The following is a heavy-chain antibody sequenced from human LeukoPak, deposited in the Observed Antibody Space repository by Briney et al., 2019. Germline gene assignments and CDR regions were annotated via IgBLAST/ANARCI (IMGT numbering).Heavy chain of an antibody. V-gene: IGHV3-23*01. CDR3: AKQFLETS. CDR2: INAVDANT. D-gene: IGHD1-14*01. J-gene: IGHJ4*02. CDR1: VFTFSSYA. Sequence: GGSLRLSCAASVFTFSSYAMTWVRQAPGKGLEWVSTINAVDANTYYADSVKGRFTVSRDNSKNTLYLQMNSLRPEYPAVYYGAKQFLETSWGQGTLVTVSS.